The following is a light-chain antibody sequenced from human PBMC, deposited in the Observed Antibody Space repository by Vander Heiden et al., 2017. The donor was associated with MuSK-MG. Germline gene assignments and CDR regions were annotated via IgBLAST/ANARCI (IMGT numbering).Light chain of an antibody. J-gene: IGKJ3*01. CDR1: QVINNW. Sequence: DIQVTQSPSSVSASVGDSVTITCRASQVINNWLAWYQQRPGRAPTLLVYLVSLLQSGVPSRFSGSGSGTDFTLTINSLQPEDSAIYYCQQTNSFPPTFGPGTTVDVK. V-gene: IGKV1-12*01. CDR3: QQTNSFPPT. CDR2: LVS.